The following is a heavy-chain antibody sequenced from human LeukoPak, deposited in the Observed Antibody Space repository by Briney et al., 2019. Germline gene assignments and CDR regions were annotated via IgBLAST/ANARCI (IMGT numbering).Heavy chain of an antibody. J-gene: IGHJ4*02. D-gene: IGHD2-8*02. CDR3: AKTQYCTDCLAEFDY. Sequence: GGSLRLSCAASGFTFNSCAMSWVRPAPGKGLEWVSGISDSGGSTYYADSVKGRLTISRDNSKNTLYLQMNSLRAEDTAVYYCAKTQYCTDCLAEFDYWGQGTLVTVSS. V-gene: IGHV3-23*01. CDR2: ISDSGGST. CDR1: GFTFNSCA.